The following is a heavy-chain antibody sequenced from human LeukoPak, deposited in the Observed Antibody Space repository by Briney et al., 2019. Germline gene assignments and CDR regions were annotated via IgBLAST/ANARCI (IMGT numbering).Heavy chain of an antibody. V-gene: IGHV3-21*04. CDR2: ISRSSSYI. CDR3: AKGPYSSSWYYFDY. CDR1: GFTFSSYS. Sequence: GGSLRLSCAASGFTFSSYSMNWVRQAPGKGLEWVSSISRSSSYIYYADSVKGRFTISRDNSKNTLYLQMNSLRAEDTAVYYCAKGPYSSSWYYFDYWGQGTLVTVSS. J-gene: IGHJ4*02. D-gene: IGHD6-13*01.